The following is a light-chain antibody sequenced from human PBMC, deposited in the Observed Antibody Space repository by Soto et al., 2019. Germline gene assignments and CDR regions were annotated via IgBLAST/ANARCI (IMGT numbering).Light chain of an antibody. CDR2: GAS. CDR3: QQYNNWPPLT. Sequence: DIVMTQSPATLSVSPGERATLSCRASQSVNSDLAWYQQKLGQAPRLLIYGASTRAPGTPDRFSGSGSGTVFTLTISSLHSEDFAVYYCQQYNNWPPLTFGGGTKVEIK. CDR1: QSVNSD. V-gene: IGKV3-15*01. J-gene: IGKJ4*01.